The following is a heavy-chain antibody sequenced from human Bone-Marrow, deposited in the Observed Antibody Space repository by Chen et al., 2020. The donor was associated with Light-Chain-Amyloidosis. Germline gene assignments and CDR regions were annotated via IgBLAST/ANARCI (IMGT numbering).Heavy chain of an antibody. CDR3: AKGQGGSGWHFDS. V-gene: IGHV3-43*01. D-gene: IGHD6-19*01. Sequence: EVQLVESGGVVVQPGGSLRLSCEASGFTFDDYPMQWVRQAPGESLEWVSLISWDGGRAYYTDSLKGRFTISRDNSKNSLYLQMNSLSTEDTALYYCAKGQGGSGWHFDSWGQGTLVTVSS. CDR2: ISWDGGRA. J-gene: IGHJ4*02. CDR1: GFTFDDYP.